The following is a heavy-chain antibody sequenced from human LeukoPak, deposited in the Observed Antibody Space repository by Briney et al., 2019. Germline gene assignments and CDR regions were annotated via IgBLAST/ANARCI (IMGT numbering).Heavy chain of an antibody. CDR1: GFTFSSYV. J-gene: IGHJ4*02. CDR2: ISYDGSNE. Sequence: GGSLRLSCAASGFTFSSYVMHWVRQAPGKGLEWVAIISYDGSNEYYADSVKGRFTISRDNSKNTLYLQMNSLRAEDTAVYYCATQIQLWSWGLDYWGQGTLVTVSS. V-gene: IGHV3-30*04. D-gene: IGHD5-18*01. CDR3: ATQIQLWSWGLDY.